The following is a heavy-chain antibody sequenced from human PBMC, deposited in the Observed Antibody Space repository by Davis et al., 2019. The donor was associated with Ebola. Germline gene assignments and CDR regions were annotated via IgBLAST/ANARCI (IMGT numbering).Heavy chain of an antibody. CDR1: GFTVSSNY. J-gene: IGHJ4*02. V-gene: IGHV3-21*06. Sequence: GGSLRLSCAASGFTVSSNYMIWVRQAPGKGLEWVSSISSSSTSRYYVDSVKGRFTISRDNAKNSLYLQMNSLRVEDTAVYYCARDHGGWSPYFDYWGQGALVTVSS. CDR3: ARDHGGWSPYFDY. D-gene: IGHD6-19*01. CDR2: ISSSSTSR.